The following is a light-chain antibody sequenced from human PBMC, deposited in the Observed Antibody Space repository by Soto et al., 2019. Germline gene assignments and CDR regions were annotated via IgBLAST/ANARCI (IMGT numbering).Light chain of an antibody. CDR1: SSDVGAYDY. J-gene: IGLJ3*02. V-gene: IGLV2-14*01. CDR3: SSYKTTSTLYV. Sequence: QSALTQPASVSGSPGQSITISCTGTSSDVGAYDYVSWYQQNPGKAPKLIISEVSDRPSGVSNRFSGAKSGNTASLTISGRQAEDEDDYFCSSYKTTSTLYVFGGGTKLTVL. CDR2: EVS.